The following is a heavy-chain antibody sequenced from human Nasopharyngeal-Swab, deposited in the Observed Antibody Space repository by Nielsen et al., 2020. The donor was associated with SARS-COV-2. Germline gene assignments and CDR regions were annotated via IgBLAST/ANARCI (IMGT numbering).Heavy chain of an antibody. J-gene: IGHJ6*02. CDR1: GFTFDDYT. CDR2: ISWDGGST. Sequence: GESLKISCAASGFTFDDYTMHWVRQAPGKGLEWVSLISWDGGSTYYADSVKGRFTISRDNSKNSLYLQTNSLRTEDTALYYCAKDFSGSYYTIPDYYYYYGMDVWGQGTTVTVSS. D-gene: IGHD3-10*01. CDR3: AKDFSGSYYTIPDYYYYYGMDV. V-gene: IGHV3-43*01.